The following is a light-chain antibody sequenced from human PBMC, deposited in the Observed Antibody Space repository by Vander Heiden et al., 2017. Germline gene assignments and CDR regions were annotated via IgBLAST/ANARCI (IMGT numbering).Light chain of an antibody. J-gene: IGKJ5*01. V-gene: IGKV1-5*03. CDR3: QQYNSYSGIT. CDR1: QSISSW. Sequence: DIQMTQSPSTLSASVGDRVTITCRASQSISSWLAWYQQKPGKAPKLLIYKASSLESGVPSRFSGSGSGTEFTLTISSRQPDDFATYYCQQYNSYSGITFGQGTRLXIK. CDR2: KAS.